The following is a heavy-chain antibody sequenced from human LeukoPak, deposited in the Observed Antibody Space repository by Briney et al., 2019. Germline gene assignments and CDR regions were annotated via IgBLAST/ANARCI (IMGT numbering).Heavy chain of an antibody. J-gene: IGHJ5*02. CDR1: GYTFTSYY. Sequence: ASVKVSCKASGYTFTSYYMHWVRQAPGQGLEWMGIINPSGGSTSYAQKFQGRVTMTRDTSISTAYMELSRLRSDDTAVYYCARVEGGSGSYPWGQGTLVTVSS. CDR3: ARVEGGSGSYP. CDR2: INPSGGST. D-gene: IGHD1-26*01. V-gene: IGHV1-46*01.